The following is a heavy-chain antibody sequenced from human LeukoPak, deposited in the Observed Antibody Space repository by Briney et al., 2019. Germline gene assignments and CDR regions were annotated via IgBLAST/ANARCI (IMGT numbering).Heavy chain of an antibody. CDR3: AKDLLRDRWFGES. Sequence: GGSLRLSCAASGFTFSTYGMHWVRQAPGKGLEWVAFIRYDGSHKYYADSVKGRFTISRDDSKYTLYLQMNSPRAEDTAVYYCAKDLLRDRWFGESWGQGTLVTVSS. V-gene: IGHV3-30*02. CDR2: IRYDGSHK. D-gene: IGHD3-10*01. CDR1: GFTFSTYG. J-gene: IGHJ5*02.